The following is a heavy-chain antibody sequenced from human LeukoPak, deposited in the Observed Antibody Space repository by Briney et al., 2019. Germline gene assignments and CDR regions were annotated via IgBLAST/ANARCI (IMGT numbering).Heavy chain of an antibody. CDR1: GFTFRSYS. Sequence: GGSLRLSCAASGFTFRSYSMNWARQAPGRGREWVSSISRGSDYTYYADSVKGRFTISRDNAKNSLYLQMNSLRAEDTAVYYCAVAGLSYWYFDLWGRGTLVTVSS. CDR3: AVAGLSYWYFDL. V-gene: IGHV3-21*01. J-gene: IGHJ2*01. CDR2: ISRGSDYT. D-gene: IGHD6-19*01.